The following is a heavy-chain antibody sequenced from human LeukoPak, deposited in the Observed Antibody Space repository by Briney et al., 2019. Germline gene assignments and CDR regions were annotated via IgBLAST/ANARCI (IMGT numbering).Heavy chain of an antibody. D-gene: IGHD1-26*01. CDR2: IKEDGSEK. Sequence: PGGSLRLSCAASRFTFSNYWMSWVRQAPGKGLEWVTNIKEDGSEKNYVDSVKGRFTISRDNAKNSLYLQMNSLRAEDTAVYYCARGTPLFGGSYSYWGQGTLVTVSS. CDR1: RFTFSNYW. V-gene: IGHV3-7*01. CDR3: ARGTPLFGGSYSY. J-gene: IGHJ4*02.